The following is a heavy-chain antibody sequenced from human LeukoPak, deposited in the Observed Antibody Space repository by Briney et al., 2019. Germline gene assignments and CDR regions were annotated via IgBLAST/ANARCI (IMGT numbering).Heavy chain of an antibody. CDR3: ARGESTVNAFDI. Sequence: ASVKVSCKASGYTFTGYYMHWVRQAPGQGLEWMGRINPNSGGTNYAQKFQGRVTMTRDTSISTAYMELSRLRSDDTAVYYCARGESTVNAFDIWGPGTMVTVSS. D-gene: IGHD4-11*01. CDR1: GYTFTGYY. V-gene: IGHV1-2*06. CDR2: INPNSGGT. J-gene: IGHJ3*02.